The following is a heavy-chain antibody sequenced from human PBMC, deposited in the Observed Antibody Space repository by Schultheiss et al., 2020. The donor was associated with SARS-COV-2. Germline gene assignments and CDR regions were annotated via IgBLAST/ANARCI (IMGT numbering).Heavy chain of an antibody. CDR1: GFTFSSYW. CDR3: ARASFDW. Sequence: GGSLRLSCAASGFTFSSYWMHWVRQAPGKGLEWVSSISSSSSYIYYADSVKGRFTISRDNSKNTLYLQMNSLRAEDTAVYYCARASFDWWGQGTLVTVSS. CDR2: ISSSSSYI. V-gene: IGHV3-21*01. J-gene: IGHJ4*02.